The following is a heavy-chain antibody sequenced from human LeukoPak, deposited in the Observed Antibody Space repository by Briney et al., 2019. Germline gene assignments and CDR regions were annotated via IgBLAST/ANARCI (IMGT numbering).Heavy chain of an antibody. CDR1: GGSISTYY. CDR3: ARSRSGYSYDHAAFEI. Sequence: SETLSLTCTVSGGSISTYYWSWIPQPPGKGLEWIAYIDYRGSTTYNPSLKSRVTISVDTSRNQFSLKLSSVTAADTAVYYCARSRSGYSYDHAAFEIWGQGTMVTVSS. J-gene: IGHJ3*02. CDR2: IDYRGST. V-gene: IGHV4-59*01. D-gene: IGHD5-18*01.